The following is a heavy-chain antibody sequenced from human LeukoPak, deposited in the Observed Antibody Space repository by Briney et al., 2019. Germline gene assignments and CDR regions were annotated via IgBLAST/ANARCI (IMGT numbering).Heavy chain of an antibody. CDR2: ISYDGSNK. J-gene: IGHJ4*02. V-gene: IGHV3-30*04. Sequence: GGSLRLSCAASGFTFSSYAMHWVRQAPGKGLEWVAVISYDGSNKYYADSVKGRFTISRDNSKNTLYLQMNSLRAEDTAVYYCAKDAIMVRGVIIYFDYWGQGTLVTVSS. CDR1: GFTFSSYA. CDR3: AKDAIMVRGVIIYFDY. D-gene: IGHD3-10*01.